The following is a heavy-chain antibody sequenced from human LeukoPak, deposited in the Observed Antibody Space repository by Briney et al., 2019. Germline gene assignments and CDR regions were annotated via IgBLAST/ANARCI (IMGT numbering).Heavy chain of an antibody. D-gene: IGHD5-12*01. Sequence: GGSLRLSCAASGFTFDDYAMHWVRQAPGKGLEWVSLISWGGGSTYYADSVKGRFTISRDNSKNTLYLQMNSLRAEDTAVYYCARGPSGYHNTGGQGTLVTVSS. J-gene: IGHJ4*02. CDR2: ISWGGGST. CDR1: GFTFDDYA. CDR3: ARGPSGYHNT. V-gene: IGHV3-43D*03.